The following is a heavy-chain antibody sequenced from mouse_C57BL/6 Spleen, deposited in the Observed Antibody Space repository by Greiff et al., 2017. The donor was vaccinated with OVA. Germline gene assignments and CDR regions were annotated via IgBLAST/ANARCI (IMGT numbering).Heavy chain of an antibody. CDR2: IDPENGDT. J-gene: IGHJ2*01. CDR3: TDYGSRRRTDY. V-gene: IGHV14-4*01. Sequence: VQLKESGAELVRPGASVKLSCTASGFTITDDYMHWVKQRPEQGLEWIGWIDPENGDTEYASKFQGKATITADTSSNTAYLQLSSLTSEDTAVYYCTDYGSRRRTDYWGQGTTLTVSS. D-gene: IGHD1-1*01. CDR1: GFTITDDY.